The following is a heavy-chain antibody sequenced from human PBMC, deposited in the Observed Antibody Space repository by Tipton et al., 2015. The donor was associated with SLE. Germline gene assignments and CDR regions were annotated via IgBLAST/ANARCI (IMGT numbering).Heavy chain of an antibody. CDR1: GGSFSGYY. Sequence: GLVKPSETLSLTCAVYGGSFSGYYWSWIRQPPGKGLEWIGEINHSGSTNYNPSLKSRVTISVDTSKNQFSLKLSSVTAADTAVYYCARGHDYVWGTYRQGYYFDYWGQGTLVTVSS. CDR2: INHSGST. CDR3: ARGHDYVWGTYRQGYYFDY. V-gene: IGHV4-34*01. D-gene: IGHD3-16*02. J-gene: IGHJ4*02.